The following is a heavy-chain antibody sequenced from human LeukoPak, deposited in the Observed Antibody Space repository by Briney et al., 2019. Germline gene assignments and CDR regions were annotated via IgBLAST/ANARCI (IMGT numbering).Heavy chain of an antibody. Sequence: TGGSLRLSCAASGFTFSNYAMSWVRQAPGKGLEWVSTISAGGGSTYYADSVKGRFTISRDNSKNTLYLQMNSLRAEDTAVYYCARWDQLLSYDYWGQGTLVTVSS. CDR1: GFTFSNYA. V-gene: IGHV3-23*01. D-gene: IGHD2-2*01. J-gene: IGHJ4*02. CDR2: ISAGGGST. CDR3: ARWDQLLSYDY.